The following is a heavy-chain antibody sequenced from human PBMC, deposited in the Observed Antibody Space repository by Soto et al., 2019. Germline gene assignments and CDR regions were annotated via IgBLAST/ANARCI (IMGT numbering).Heavy chain of an antibody. CDR1: GGSISSYY. D-gene: IGHD3-9*01. CDR3: ARAGFLTGNFDY. V-gene: IGHV4-59*08. Sequence: LSLTCTVSGGSISSYYWSWIRQPPGKELEWIGYIYYSGSTNYNPSLKSRVTISVDTSKNQFSLKLSSVTAADTAVYYCARAGFLTGNFDYWGQGTLVTVSS. J-gene: IGHJ4*02. CDR2: IYYSGST.